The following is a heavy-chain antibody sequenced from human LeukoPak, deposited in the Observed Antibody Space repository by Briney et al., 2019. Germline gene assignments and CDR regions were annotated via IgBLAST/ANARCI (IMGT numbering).Heavy chain of an antibody. CDR1: GYTFTGYY. V-gene: IGHV1-2*02. D-gene: IGHD2-2*01. CDR2: IDPNSGGT. Sequence: EASVKVSCKASGYTFTGYYMHWVRQAPGQGLEWMGWIDPNSGGTNYAQKFQGRVTMTRDTSISTAYMELSRLRSDDTAVYYCARRSPATSFDYWGQGTLVTVSS. J-gene: IGHJ4*02. CDR3: ARRSPATSFDY.